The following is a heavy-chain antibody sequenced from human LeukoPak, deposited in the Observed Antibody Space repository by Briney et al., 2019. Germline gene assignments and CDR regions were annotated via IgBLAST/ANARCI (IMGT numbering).Heavy chain of an antibody. D-gene: IGHD1-1*01. Sequence: SETLSLTCTVSGDSISSNSYYWGWIRQPPGKGLEWIGYISYSGSTDFNPSLKSRVTISVDTSKNQFSLKLSSVTAADTAVYYCAREGTAGTNLNWFDPWGQGTLVTVSS. CDR3: AREGTAGTNLNWFDP. V-gene: IGHV4-39*07. CDR2: ISYSGST. CDR1: GDSISSNSYY. J-gene: IGHJ5*02.